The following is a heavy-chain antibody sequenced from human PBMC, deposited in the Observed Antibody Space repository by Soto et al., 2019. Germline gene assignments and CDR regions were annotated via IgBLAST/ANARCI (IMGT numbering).Heavy chain of an antibody. Sequence: QIQLVQSGLEVRNPGASVKVSCKASGYIFSNCGISWVRQAPGQGLEWLGWISGYNDNTNYAQKFQDRVRMTTDISTSTAYMELTTLRSEDTAVDYCAKDASSWFYYYYGMDVWGQGTTVTVS. J-gene: IGHJ6*02. CDR3: AKDASSWFYYYYGMDV. CDR1: GYIFSNCG. CDR2: ISGYNDNT. V-gene: IGHV1-18*01. D-gene: IGHD2-2*01.